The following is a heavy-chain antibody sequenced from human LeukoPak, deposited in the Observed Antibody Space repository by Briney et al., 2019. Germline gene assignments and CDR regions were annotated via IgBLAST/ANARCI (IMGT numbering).Heavy chain of an antibody. J-gene: IGHJ4*02. D-gene: IGHD2-8*02. V-gene: IGHV1-69*06. CDR3: ARAVAYGIDTGYFDY. Sequence: SVKVSCKASGGTFSSYGISWVRQAPGQGLEWMGGIIPIFGTANYAQKFQGRVTITADKSTSTAYMELSSLRSEDTAVYYCARAVAYGIDTGYFDYWGQGTLVTVSS. CDR1: GGTFSSYG. CDR2: IIPIFGTA.